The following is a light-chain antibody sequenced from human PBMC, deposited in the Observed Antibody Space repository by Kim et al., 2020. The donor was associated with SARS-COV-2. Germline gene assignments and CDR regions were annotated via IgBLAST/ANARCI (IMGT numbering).Light chain of an antibody. J-gene: IGLJ1*01. CDR1: SSDVGGYNY. CDR2: DFS. CDR3: TSYTSSSTPYV. V-gene: IGLV2-14*03. Sequence: SITISCTGPSSDVGGYNYVSWYQQHPGKAPQLIIYDFSNRPSGVSNRFSGSKSGNTASLTISGLQAEDEADYYCTSYTSSSTPYVFGTGTKVTVL.